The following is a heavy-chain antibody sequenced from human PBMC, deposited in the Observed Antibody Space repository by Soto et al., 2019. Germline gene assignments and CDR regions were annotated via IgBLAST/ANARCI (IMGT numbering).Heavy chain of an antibody. Sequence: PGESLKISCKGSGYSFTSYWIGWVRQMPGKGLEWMGIIYPGDSDTRYSPSFQGQVTISADKSISTAYLQWSSLKASDTAMYYCARDARGYYYDSSGPPDAFEIWGKGTMVTVSS. CDR3: ARDARGYYYDSSGPPDAFEI. J-gene: IGHJ3*02. V-gene: IGHV5-51*01. D-gene: IGHD3-22*01. CDR1: GYSFTSYW. CDR2: IYPGDSDT.